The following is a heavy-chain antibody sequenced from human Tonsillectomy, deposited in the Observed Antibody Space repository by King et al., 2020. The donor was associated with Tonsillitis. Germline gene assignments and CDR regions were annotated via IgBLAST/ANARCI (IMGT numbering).Heavy chain of an antibody. CDR2: ISAYNGNT. D-gene: IGHD6-13*01. V-gene: IGHV1-18*04. CDR3: ARDGAYRSSSWLYYYYGMDV. Sequence: HVQLVESGAEVKKPGASVKVSCKASGYTFTSYGISWVRQAPGQGLEWMGWISAYNGNTNYAQKLQGRVTMTTDTSTSTAYMELRSLRSDDTAVYYCARDGAYRSSSWLYYYYGMDVWGQGTTVTVSS. CDR1: GYTFTSYG. J-gene: IGHJ6*02.